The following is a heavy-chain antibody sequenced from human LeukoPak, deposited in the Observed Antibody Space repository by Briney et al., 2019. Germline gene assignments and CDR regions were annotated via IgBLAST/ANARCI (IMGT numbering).Heavy chain of an antibody. J-gene: IGHJ4*02. V-gene: IGHV3-74*01. D-gene: IGHD3-10*01. CDR3: ARNRITLVRGVTYDY. CDR2: INTDGSST. Sequence: PGGSLRLSCAASGFTFSSYWMHWVRQAPGKGLVWVSRINTDGSSTTYADSVKGRFTISRDNAKNTLYLQMISLRAEDTAVYYCARNRITLVRGVTYDYWGQGTLVTVSS. CDR1: GFTFSSYW.